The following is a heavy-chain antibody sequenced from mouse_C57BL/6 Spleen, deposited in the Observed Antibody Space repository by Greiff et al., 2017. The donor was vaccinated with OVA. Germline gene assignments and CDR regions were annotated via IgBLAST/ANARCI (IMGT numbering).Heavy chain of an antibody. CDR3: TTKAYGSRRDFDY. CDR2: IDPENGDT. V-gene: IGHV14-4*01. Sequence: EVQLQESGAELVRPGASVKLSCTASGFNIKDDYMHWVKQRPEQGLEWIGWIDPENGDTEYASKFQGKATITADTSSNTAYLQLSSLTSEDTAVYYGTTKAYGSRRDFDYWGQGTTLTVSS. J-gene: IGHJ2*01. CDR1: GFNIKDDY. D-gene: IGHD1-1*01.